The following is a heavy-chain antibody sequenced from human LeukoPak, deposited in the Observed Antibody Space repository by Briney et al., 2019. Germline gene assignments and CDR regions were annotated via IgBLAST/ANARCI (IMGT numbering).Heavy chain of an antibody. CDR2: ISGSGGST. CDR3: AKGTPYCGGDCYSTFLDAFDI. CDR1: GFTFSSYA. V-gene: IGHV3-23*01. J-gene: IGHJ3*02. Sequence: GGSLRLSCAASGFTFSSYAMSWVRQAPGKGLEWVSAISGSGGSTYYADSGKGRFTISRDNSKNTLYLQMNSLRAEDTAVYYCAKGTPYCGGDCYSTFLDAFDIWGQGTMVTVSS. D-gene: IGHD2-21*02.